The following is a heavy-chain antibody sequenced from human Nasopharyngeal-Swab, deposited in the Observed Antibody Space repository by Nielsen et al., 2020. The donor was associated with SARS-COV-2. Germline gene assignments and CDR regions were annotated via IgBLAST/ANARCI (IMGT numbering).Heavy chain of an antibody. Sequence: WIRQSPGKGLEWIGYIYYSGSTYYNPSLKSRVTISVDTSKNQFSLKLSSVTAADTAVYYCARYSRSSWSSRRDYWGQGTLVTVSS. J-gene: IGHJ4*02. D-gene: IGHD6-13*01. CDR3: ARYSRSSWSSRRDY. V-gene: IGHV4-59*04. CDR2: IYYSGST.